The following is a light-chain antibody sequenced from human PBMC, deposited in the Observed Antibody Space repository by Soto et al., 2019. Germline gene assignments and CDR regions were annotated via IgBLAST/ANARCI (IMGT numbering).Light chain of an antibody. V-gene: IGKV1-5*03. CDR2: KAS. Sequence: DSQMTQSPSTLSASVGDRITITCRASPGISTWLAWYQQKPGKAPKLLIYKASTLESGVPSRFSGSGSGTEFTLTISSLQPADFATYYCQPYNSYSLTFGGGTKVHIK. CDR1: PGISTW. J-gene: IGKJ4*01. CDR3: QPYNSYSLT.